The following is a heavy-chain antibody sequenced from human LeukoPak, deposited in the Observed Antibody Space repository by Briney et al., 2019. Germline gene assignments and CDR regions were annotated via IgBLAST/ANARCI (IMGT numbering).Heavy chain of an antibody. CDR3: ARWGMGDMDILTFDVFDI. J-gene: IGHJ3*02. CDR2: IIPILGIA. V-gene: IGHV1-69*04. CDR1: GGTFSSYA. Sequence: SVKVSCKASGGTFSSYAISWVRQAPGQGLEWMGRIIPILGIANYAQKFQGRVTITADKSTSTAYMELSSLRSEDTAVYYCARWGMGDMDILTFDVFDIWGQGTMVTVSS. D-gene: IGHD3-9*01.